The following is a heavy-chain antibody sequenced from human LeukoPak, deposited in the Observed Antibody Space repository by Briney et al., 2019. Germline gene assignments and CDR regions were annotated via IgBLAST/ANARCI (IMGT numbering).Heavy chain of an antibody. V-gene: IGHV1-2*02. J-gene: IGHJ4*02. D-gene: IGHD2-15*01. Sequence: ASVKVSCKASGGTFSSYAISWVRQAPGQGLEWMGWINPNSGGTNYAQKFQGRVTMTRDTSISTAYMELRSLRSDDTAVYYCARGIHCSGGSCYSSPVDYWGQGTLVTVSS. CDR1: GGTFSSYA. CDR3: ARGIHCSGGSCYSSPVDY. CDR2: INPNSGGT.